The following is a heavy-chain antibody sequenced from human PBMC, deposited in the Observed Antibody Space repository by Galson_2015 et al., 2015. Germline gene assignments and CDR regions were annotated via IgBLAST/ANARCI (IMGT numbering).Heavy chain of an antibody. CDR3: ARVTAPGIAVAGTMGY. V-gene: IGHV3-30-3*01. Sequence: SLRLSCAASGFTFSSYAMHWVRQAPGKGLEWVAVISYDGSNKYYADSVKGRFTISRDNSKNTLYLQMNSLRAEDTAVYYCARVTAPGIAVAGTMGYWGQGTLVTVSS. CDR2: ISYDGSNK. D-gene: IGHD6-19*01. J-gene: IGHJ4*02. CDR1: GFTFSSYA.